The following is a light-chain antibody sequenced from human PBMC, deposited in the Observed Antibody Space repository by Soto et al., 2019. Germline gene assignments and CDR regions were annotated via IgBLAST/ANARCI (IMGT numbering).Light chain of an antibody. CDR1: SSDVGGNKY. Sequence: QSALTQPASVSGSPGQSITISCTGSSSDVGGNKYVSWYQQHPGAAPKVMIYDVSSRPSGVSDRFSGSKSGNTASLTISGLKAEDEADYYCSSFPPRNPRVFGGGTKLTVL. CDR3: SSFPPRNPRV. V-gene: IGLV2-14*03. J-gene: IGLJ3*02. CDR2: DVS.